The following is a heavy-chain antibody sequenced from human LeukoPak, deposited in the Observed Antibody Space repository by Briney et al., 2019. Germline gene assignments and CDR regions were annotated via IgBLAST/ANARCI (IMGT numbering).Heavy chain of an antibody. V-gene: IGHV3-23*01. J-gene: IGHJ6*02. D-gene: IGHD1-26*01. CDR1: GFTFSSYA. CDR2: ISGSGGST. Sequence: GGSLRLSCAASGFTFSSYAMSWVRQAPGKGLEWVSAISGSGGSTYYADSVKGRFTISRDNSKNTLYLQMNSLRAEDTAVYYCAKELSGATNYYYYYGKDVWGQGTTVTVSS. CDR3: AKELSGATNYYYYYGKDV.